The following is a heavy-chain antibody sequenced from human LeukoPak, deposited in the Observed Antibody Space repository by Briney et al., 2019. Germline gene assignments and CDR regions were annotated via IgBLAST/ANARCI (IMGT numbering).Heavy chain of an antibody. V-gene: IGHV3-30*03. Sequence: GGSLRLSCAASGFTFSSYGMHWVRQAPGKGLEWVAVISYDGSNKYYADSVKGRFTISRDNSKNTLYLQMNSLRAEDTAVYYCARAYPMVNYYYYYYMDVWGKGTTVTISS. CDR2: ISYDGSNK. CDR3: ARAYPMVNYYYYYYMDV. D-gene: IGHD5-18*01. CDR1: GFTFSSYG. J-gene: IGHJ6*03.